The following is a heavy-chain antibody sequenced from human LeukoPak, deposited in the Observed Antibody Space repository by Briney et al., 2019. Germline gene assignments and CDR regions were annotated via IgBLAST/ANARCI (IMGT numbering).Heavy chain of an antibody. Sequence: SETLSLTCTVSGGSISDYYWSWIRQSPGKGLEWIGYIYYSGTTNYNTSLKSRVTISVDTTKNLFSLRLRSVNAADTAVYFCARGRVSSSTWYSTYYYYFYMDVWGKGTTVTVSS. CDR3: ARGRVSSSTWYSTYYYYFYMDV. V-gene: IGHV4-59*01. J-gene: IGHJ6*03. D-gene: IGHD1-1*01. CDR2: IYYSGTT. CDR1: GGSISDYY.